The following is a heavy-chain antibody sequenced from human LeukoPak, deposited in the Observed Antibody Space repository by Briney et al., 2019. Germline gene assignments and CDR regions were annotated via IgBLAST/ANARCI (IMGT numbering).Heavy chain of an antibody. D-gene: IGHD5-18*01. V-gene: IGHV4-34*01. J-gene: IGHJ4*02. CDR3: ARGREYNYEVGFDY. Sequence: PSETLSLTCAVYGDSFSGHYWSWIRQPPGKGLEWIGEINHRGRINYNPSLKSRLTISVDTSKNQFSLKLTSVSAADTAVYYCARGREYNYEVGFDYWGQGTLVTVSS. CDR2: INHRGRI. CDR1: GDSFSGHY.